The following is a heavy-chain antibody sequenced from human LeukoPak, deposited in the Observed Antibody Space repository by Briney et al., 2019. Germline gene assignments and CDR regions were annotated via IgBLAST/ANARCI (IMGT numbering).Heavy chain of an antibody. CDR2: IYHSGST. D-gene: IGHD2-2*01. V-gene: IGHV4-30-2*06. CDR3: ARYCSSTSCPPDAFDI. Sequence: PSETLSLTCTVSGGPFSSGIYYWTWIRQSPGKGLERIGYIYHSGSTYYNPSLKGRVTISVDRSKNQFSLKLSSVTAADTAVYYCARYCSSTSCPPDAFDIWGQGTMVTVSS. CDR1: GGPFSSGIYY. J-gene: IGHJ3*02.